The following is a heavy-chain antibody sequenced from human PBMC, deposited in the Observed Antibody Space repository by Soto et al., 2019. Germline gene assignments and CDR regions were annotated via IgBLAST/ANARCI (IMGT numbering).Heavy chain of an antibody. CDR1: GGSISSGGYS. Sequence: PSETLSLTCAVSGGSISSGGYSWSWIRQPPGKGLEWIGYIYHSGSTYYNPSLKSRVTISVDRSKNQFSLKLSSVTAADTAVYYCARVYYYDSSGYYPIWFDPWGQGTLVTVSS. J-gene: IGHJ5*02. D-gene: IGHD3-22*01. CDR3: ARVYYYDSSGYYPIWFDP. CDR2: IYHSGST. V-gene: IGHV4-30-2*01.